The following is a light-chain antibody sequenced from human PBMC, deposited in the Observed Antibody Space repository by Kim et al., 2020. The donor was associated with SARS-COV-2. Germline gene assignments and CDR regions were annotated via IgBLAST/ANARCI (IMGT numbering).Light chain of an antibody. V-gene: IGKV3D-15*01. J-gene: IGKJ1*01. Sequence: ERVLTQSPATLSVSPEERVTLSCRASQYISSNLAWYQHKPGQAPRLLIHGASTRATCIPARFSGSGSGTDFSLTISSLQSEDFAVYYCQQYYNWSRTFGQGTKVDIK. CDR1: QYISSN. CDR3: QQYYNWSRT. CDR2: GAS.